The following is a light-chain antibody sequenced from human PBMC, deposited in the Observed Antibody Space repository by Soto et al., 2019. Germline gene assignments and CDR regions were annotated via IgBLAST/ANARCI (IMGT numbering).Light chain of an antibody. CDR3: SSYTSSSTLVV. CDR2: DVS. V-gene: IGLV2-14*01. CDR1: SSDVGGYNY. Sequence: QSALTQPASVSGSPGQSITISCTGTSSDVGGYNYVSWYQQHPGKAPKLMIYDVSNRPSGDSNRFAGSKSGNTASLTISGLHAEDEADYYCSSYTSSSTLVVFGGGTKLTVL. J-gene: IGLJ2*01.